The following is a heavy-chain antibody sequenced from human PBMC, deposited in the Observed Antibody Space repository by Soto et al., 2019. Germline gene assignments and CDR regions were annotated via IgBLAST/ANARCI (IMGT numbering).Heavy chain of an antibody. Sequence: ASVKVSCKASGYTFTSYYMHWVRQAPGQGLEWMGIINPSGGSTSYAQKFQGRVTMTRDTSTSTVYMELSSLRSEDTAVYYCALLAAAGNFDYWGKGTLVTVPS. CDR2: INPSGGST. CDR3: ALLAAAGNFDY. V-gene: IGHV1-46*01. J-gene: IGHJ4*02. CDR1: GYTFTSYY. D-gene: IGHD6-13*01.